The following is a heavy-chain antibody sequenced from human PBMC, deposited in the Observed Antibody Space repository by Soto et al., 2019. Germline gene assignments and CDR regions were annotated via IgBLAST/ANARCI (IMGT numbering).Heavy chain of an antibody. CDR3: ARGHAAIIGDMDV. D-gene: IGHD4-17*01. CDR1: GYRFKTYA. Sequence: SVXVAWKCSGYRFKTYAIGCCLQAPGQGLDCIGWIRAYNIDTYYAQKFQDRVTMTTDTSKGTAYIELRSLRYDDTAVYYCARGHAAIIGDMDVCGQPPTVTV. V-gene: IGHV1-18*01. J-gene: IGHJ6*01. CDR2: IRAYNIDT.